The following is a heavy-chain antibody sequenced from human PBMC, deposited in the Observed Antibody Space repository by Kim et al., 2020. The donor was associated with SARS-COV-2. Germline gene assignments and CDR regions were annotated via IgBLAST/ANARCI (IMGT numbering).Heavy chain of an antibody. V-gene: IGHV1-18*01. CDR2: ISAYNGNT. Sequence: ASVKVSCKASGYTFTSYGISWVRQAPGQGLEWMGWISAYNGNTNYAQKLQGRVTMTTDTSTSTAYMELRSLRSDDTAAYYCAREGSSKKETHFDYWGQGTLVTVSS. CDR1: GYTFTSYG. CDR3: AREGSSKKETHFDY. J-gene: IGHJ4*02. D-gene: IGHD6-13*01.